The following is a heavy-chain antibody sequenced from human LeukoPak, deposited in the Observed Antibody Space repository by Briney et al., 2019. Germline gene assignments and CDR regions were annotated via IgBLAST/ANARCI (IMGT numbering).Heavy chain of an antibody. D-gene: IGHD4-17*01. CDR1: GFTVSSNY. J-gene: IGHJ4*02. CDR3: ARAQTYGDSRLLLDY. CDR2: INWNGGST. Sequence: GGSLRLSCAASGFTVSSNYMSWVRQAPGKGLEWVSGINWNGGSTGYADSVEGRFTISRDNAKNPQYLQMNSLRVEDTALSYCARAQTYGDSRLLLDYWGQGTLVTVSS. V-gene: IGHV3-20*04.